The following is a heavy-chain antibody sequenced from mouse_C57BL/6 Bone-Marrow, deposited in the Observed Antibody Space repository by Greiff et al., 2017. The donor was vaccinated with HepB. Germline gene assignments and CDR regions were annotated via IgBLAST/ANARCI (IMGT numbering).Heavy chain of an antibody. D-gene: IGHD1-2*01. V-gene: IGHV1-69*01. CDR1: GYTFTSYW. CDR2: IDPSDSYT. CDR3: ARTTTALDY. Sequence: QVQLQQPGAELVMPGASVKLSCKASGYTFTSYWMHWVKQRPGQGLEWIGEIDPSDSYTNYNQKFKGKSTLTVDKSSSTAYIHLSSLTSEDSAVYYCARTTTALDYWGQGTTLTVSS. J-gene: IGHJ2*01.